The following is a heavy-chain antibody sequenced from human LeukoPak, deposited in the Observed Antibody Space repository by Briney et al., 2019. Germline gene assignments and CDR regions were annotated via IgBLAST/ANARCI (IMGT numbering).Heavy chain of an antibody. CDR2: IYPGDSDT. CDR1: GYSFTSYW. Sequence: GESLKISCKGSGYSFTSYWIGWVRQMPGKGLKWMGIIYPGDSDTRYSPSFQGQVTISADKSISTAYLQWSSLKASDTAMYYCARSRYQLLIDNWFDPWGQGTLVTVSS. J-gene: IGHJ5*02. V-gene: IGHV5-51*06. CDR3: ARSRYQLLIDNWFDP. D-gene: IGHD2-2*01.